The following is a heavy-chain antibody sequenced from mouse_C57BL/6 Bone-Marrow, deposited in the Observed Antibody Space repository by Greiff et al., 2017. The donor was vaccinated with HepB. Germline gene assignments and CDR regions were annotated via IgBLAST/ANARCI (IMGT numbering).Heavy chain of an antibody. D-gene: IGHD4-1*01. CDR2: IDPSDSYT. V-gene: IGHV1-59*01. CDR1: GYTFTSYW. Sequence: QLQQPGAELVRPGTSVKLSCKASGYTFTSYWMHWVKQRPGQGLEWIGVIDPSDSYTNYNQKFKGKATLTVDTSSSTAYMQLSSLTSEDSAVYYCARTGGYYFDYWGQGTTLTVSS. J-gene: IGHJ2*01. CDR3: ARTGGYYFDY.